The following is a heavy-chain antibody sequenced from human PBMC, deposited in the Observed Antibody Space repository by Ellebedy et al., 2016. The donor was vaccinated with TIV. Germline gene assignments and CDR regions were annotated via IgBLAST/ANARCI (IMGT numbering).Heavy chain of an antibody. V-gene: IGHV5-51*01. J-gene: IGHJ4*02. D-gene: IGHD2-21*02. CDR3: ARRDGAGHNDY. CDR2: IYPGDSDT. CDR1: GYTFTTYW. Sequence: ASVKVSCKGSGYTFTTYWIGWVRQMPGKGLEWMGIIYPGDSDTRYSPSFQGQVTISADKSISTAYLQWSSLKASDTAMYYCARRDGAGHNDYWGQGTLVTVSS.